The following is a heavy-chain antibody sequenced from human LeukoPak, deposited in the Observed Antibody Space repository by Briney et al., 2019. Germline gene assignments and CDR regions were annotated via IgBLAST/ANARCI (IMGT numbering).Heavy chain of an antibody. D-gene: IGHD1-1*01. J-gene: IGHJ4*02. Sequence: GGSLRLSCAASGFTFSSYEMHWVRQPPGKGLEWVSYISSSDSTIYYADSVKGRFTISRDNAKNSLYLQMNSLRAEDTAVYYCATSTTWELPRFDYWGQGALVTVSS. V-gene: IGHV3-48*03. CDR2: ISSSDSTI. CDR1: GFTFSSYE. CDR3: ATSTTWELPRFDY.